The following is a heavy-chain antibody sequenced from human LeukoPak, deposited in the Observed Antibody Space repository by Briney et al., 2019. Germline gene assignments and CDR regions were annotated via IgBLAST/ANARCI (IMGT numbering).Heavy chain of an antibody. CDR3: VREDTPATANY. CDR1: GFTFSNYA. D-gene: IGHD2-21*02. V-gene: IGHV3-23*01. CDR2: ISGGGDIT. Sequence: GGSLRLSCAASGFTFSNYAMSWVRQAPGKGLEWVSAISGGGDITYYADSVTGRFTISRDNSKDTLFLQMHSLRPGDTAVYYCVREDTPATANYWGQGTLVTISS. J-gene: IGHJ4*02.